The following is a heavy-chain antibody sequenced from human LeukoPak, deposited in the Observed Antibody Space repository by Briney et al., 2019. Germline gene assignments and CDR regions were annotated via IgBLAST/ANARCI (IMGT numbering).Heavy chain of an antibody. CDR1: GYTFTIYY. Sequence: ASVTVSCKASGYTFTIYYMHWVRQAPGQGLEWMGIINPSGGSTSYAQKFQGRVTMTRDTSTSTVYMELSSLRPEDTAVYYCARELGYCSGGSCYKNYFDYWGQGTLVTVSS. V-gene: IGHV1-46*01. J-gene: IGHJ4*02. D-gene: IGHD2-15*01. CDR2: INPSGGST. CDR3: ARELGYCSGGSCYKNYFDY.